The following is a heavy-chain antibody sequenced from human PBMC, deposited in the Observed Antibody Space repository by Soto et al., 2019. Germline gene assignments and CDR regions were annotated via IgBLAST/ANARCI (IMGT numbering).Heavy chain of an antibody. V-gene: IGHV1-8*01. D-gene: IGHD6-13*01. CDR3: ARGSYSRVYYYYGMDV. Sequence: ASVKVSCKASGYTFTSYGINWVRQATGQGLEWMGWMNPNSGNTGYAQKFQGRVTMTRNTSISTAYMELSSLRSEDTAVYYRARGSYSRVYYYYGMDVWGQGTTVTVSS. J-gene: IGHJ6*02. CDR2: MNPNSGNT. CDR1: GYTFTSYG.